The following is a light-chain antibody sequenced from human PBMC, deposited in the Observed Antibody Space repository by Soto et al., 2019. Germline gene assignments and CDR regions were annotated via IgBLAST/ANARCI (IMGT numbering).Light chain of an antibody. CDR2: DDR. J-gene: IGLJ1*01. Sequence: SYELTQPPSVSVAPGQTARVTCGGNNIGSKSVHWYQQKPGQAPVLVIFDDRDRPSRIPERFSGSNFGNTASLTISSVEAGDEADYYCQVWDSSSDHYVFGTGTKVTV. V-gene: IGLV3-21*02. CDR1: NIGSKS. CDR3: QVWDSSSDHYV.